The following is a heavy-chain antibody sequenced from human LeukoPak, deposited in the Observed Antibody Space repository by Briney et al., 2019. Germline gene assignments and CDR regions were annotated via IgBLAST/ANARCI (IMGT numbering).Heavy chain of an antibody. D-gene: IGHD3-22*01. CDR3: ARVASWLSHAFDI. CDR1: GGTFSSYA. CDR2: IIPILGMA. Sequence: GASGKLSCKASGGTFSSYAISWVRQAPGQGLEWMGRIIPILGMANYAQKFQGRVTVTADKSTSTAYMELSSLRSEDTAVYYCARVASWLSHAFDIWGQGTMVTVSS. V-gene: IGHV1-69*04. J-gene: IGHJ3*02.